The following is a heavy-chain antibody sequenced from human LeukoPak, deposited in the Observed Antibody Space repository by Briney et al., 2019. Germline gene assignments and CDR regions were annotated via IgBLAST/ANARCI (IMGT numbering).Heavy chain of an antibody. CDR3: ARGLMF. Sequence: GGSLRLSCAASGFTFSSYGMHWVRQAPGKGLEWVAVISYDGSNKYYADSVKGRFTISRDNSKNTLYLQMNSLRAEDTAVYYCARGLMFWGQGTLVTVSS. CDR1: GFTFSSYG. D-gene: IGHD3-10*02. J-gene: IGHJ4*02. V-gene: IGHV3-30*03. CDR2: ISYDGSNK.